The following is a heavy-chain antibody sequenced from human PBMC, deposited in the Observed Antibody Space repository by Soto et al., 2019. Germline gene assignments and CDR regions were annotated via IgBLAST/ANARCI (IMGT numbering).Heavy chain of an antibody. CDR2: ISDDSSYI. CDR3: ATPYYFNH. V-gene: IGHV3-21*06. J-gene: IGHJ1*01. D-gene: IGHD3-16*01. Sequence: GGSLRLSCAASGFMFSAYTMNWVRQAPGKGLEWLSSISDDSSYIDYADSLRGRFTVSRDNARNSLYLQVDSLGVEDTAVYYCATPYYFNHWGPGTLVTVSS. CDR1: GFMFSAYT.